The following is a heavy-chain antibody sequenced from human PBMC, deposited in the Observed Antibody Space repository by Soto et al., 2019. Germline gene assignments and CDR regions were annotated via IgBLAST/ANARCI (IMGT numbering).Heavy chain of an antibody. CDR2: ISDSVTT. CDR1: GGSINSNAYY. D-gene: IGHD1-26*01. Sequence: QLQLQESGPGLVKPSETLSLTCTVSGGSINSNAYYWGWIRQPPGKGLEWIASISDSVTTYYNPSLKSRVTMSVDTSKNQFSLMLNSVTAADTAMYYCARQCVVGLPGRHFDLWGRGTLATVSS. V-gene: IGHV4-39*01. J-gene: IGHJ2*01. CDR3: ARQCVVGLPGRHFDL.